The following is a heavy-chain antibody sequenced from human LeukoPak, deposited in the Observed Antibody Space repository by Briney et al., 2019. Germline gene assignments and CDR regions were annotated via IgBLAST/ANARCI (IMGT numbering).Heavy chain of an antibody. J-gene: IGHJ4*02. D-gene: IGHD1-26*01. CDR1: GYTFTGYY. CDR2: INPNSGGT. V-gene: IGHV1-2*02. CDR3: ARDRQGGY. Sequence: ASVKVSCKASGYTFTGYYMHWVRQAPGQGLEWMGWINPNSGGTNYAQKFQGRVIMTTDTSTSTAYMELRNLISDDTAVYYCARDRQGGYWGQGTLVTVSS.